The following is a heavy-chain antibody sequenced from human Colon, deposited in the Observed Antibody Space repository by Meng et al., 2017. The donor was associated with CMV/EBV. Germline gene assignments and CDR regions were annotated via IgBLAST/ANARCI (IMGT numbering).Heavy chain of an antibody. CDR3: AKDFAVLALRLDDAPDY. Sequence: GESLKISCATSGFTFDNYAMSWVRQAPGKGLEWVSAIVGGGGSRTYYADSVKGRFTISRDNSKSTLYLQMNSLTAEDTAVYYCAKDFAVLALRLDDAPDYWGQGTLVTVSS. CDR2: IVGGGGSRT. J-gene: IGHJ4*02. V-gene: IGHV3-23*01. D-gene: IGHD3/OR15-3a*01. CDR1: GFTFDNYA.